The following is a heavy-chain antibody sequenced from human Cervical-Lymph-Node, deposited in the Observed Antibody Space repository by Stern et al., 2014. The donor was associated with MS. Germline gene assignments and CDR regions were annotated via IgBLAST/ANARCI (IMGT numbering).Heavy chain of an antibody. D-gene: IGHD3-3*01. J-gene: IGHJ4*01. V-gene: IGHV3-11*01. CDR3: ARVTSSKFWSGDHYHFDY. CDR1: GFTFSDYY. CDR2: INSAGDTI. Sequence: QVQLVESGGGLVEPGGSLRLTCEASGFTFSDYYMIWIRQASGRGLEWISYINSAGDTIFAADSVRGRFTVSRDNTKNSVYLQMADLRGEDTAVYYCARVTSSKFWSGDHYHFDYWGHGTLVTVSS.